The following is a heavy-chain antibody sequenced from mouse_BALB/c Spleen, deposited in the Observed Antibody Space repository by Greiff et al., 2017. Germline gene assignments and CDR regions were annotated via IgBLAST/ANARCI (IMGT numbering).Heavy chain of an antibody. CDR2: INPNTGYT. V-gene: IGHV1-4*01. Sequence: VQLKESGAELAKPGASVKMSCKASGYSFTSYRMNWVKQRPGKGLEWIGHINPNTGYTKYNQKFKDKATLTADKSSSTAYMQLSSLTSEDSAVYYCARTVLRLRPFDYWGQGTTLTVSS. J-gene: IGHJ2*01. D-gene: IGHD1-2*01. CDR1: GYSFTSYR. CDR3: ARTVLRLRPFDY.